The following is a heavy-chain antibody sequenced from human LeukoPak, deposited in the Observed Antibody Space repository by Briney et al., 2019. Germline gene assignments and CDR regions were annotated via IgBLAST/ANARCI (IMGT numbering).Heavy chain of an antibody. CDR1: GGTFSSYA. J-gene: IGHJ6*04. CDR2: IIPIFGTP. Sequence: ASVKVSCKASGGTFSSYAFSWVRQAPGQGLEWMGGIIPIFGTPNYAQNFQGTVTITADDSTGTAYMELSSLRSEDTAVYYCARGVITMVRGAPYYYHGMDVWGKGTTVTVSS. CDR3: ARGVITMVRGAPYYYHGMDV. D-gene: IGHD3-10*01. V-gene: IGHV1-69*13.